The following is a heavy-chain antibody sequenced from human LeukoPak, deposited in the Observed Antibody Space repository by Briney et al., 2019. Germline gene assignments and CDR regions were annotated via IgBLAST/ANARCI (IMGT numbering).Heavy chain of an antibody. CDR2: INPNSGGT. Sequence: ASVKVSCKASGYTFTGYYMHWVRQAPGQGLEWMGRINPNSGGTNYAQKFQGRVTMTRDTSISTAYMELSRLRSDDTAVYYCAREARFGEDYYYYMDVWGKGTTVTVSS. CDR1: GYTFTGYY. D-gene: IGHD3-10*01. V-gene: IGHV1-2*06. J-gene: IGHJ6*03. CDR3: AREARFGEDYYYYMDV.